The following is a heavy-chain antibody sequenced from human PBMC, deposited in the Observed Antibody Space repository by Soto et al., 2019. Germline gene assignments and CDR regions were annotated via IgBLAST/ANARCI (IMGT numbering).Heavy chain of an antibody. J-gene: IGHJ3*02. V-gene: IGHV5-51*01. CDR1: GYSFTSYW. CDR3: ARQTYYYGSGSYGNAFDI. Sequence: GESLKISCKGSGYSFTSYWIGWVRQMPGKGLGWMGIIYPGDSDTRYSPSFQGQVTISADKSISTAYLQWSSLKASDTAMYYCARQTYYYGSGSYGNAFDIWGQGTMVTVSS. CDR2: IYPGDSDT. D-gene: IGHD3-10*01.